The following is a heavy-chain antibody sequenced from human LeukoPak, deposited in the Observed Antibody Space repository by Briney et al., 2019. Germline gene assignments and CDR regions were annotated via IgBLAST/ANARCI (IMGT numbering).Heavy chain of an antibody. J-gene: IGHJ6*02. CDR2: ISYDGSNK. CDR1: GFTFSSYA. Sequence: GGSLRLSCAASGFTFSSYAMHWVRQAPGKGLEWVAVISYDGSNKYYADSVKGRFTISRDNSKNTLYLQMNSLRAEDTAVYYCARERSEAGSRLHYYYYYGMDVWGQGTTVTVSS. CDR3: ARERSEAGSRLHYYYYYGMDV. D-gene: IGHD6-19*01. V-gene: IGHV3-30*04.